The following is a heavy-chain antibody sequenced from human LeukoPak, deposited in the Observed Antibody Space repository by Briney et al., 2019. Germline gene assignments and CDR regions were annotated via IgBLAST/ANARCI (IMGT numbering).Heavy chain of an antibody. CDR3: ARAHPGDYSDFQFDY. CDR2: ISSTSSTI. D-gene: IGHD4-11*01. V-gene: IGHV3-48*01. CDR1: GFTFSSYE. Sequence: GGSLRLSCAASGFTFSSYEMNWVRQAPGKGLEWVSYISSTSSTIYYADSVKGRFTISRDNAKNSLYLQMNSLRAEDTAVYYCARAHPGDYSDFQFDYWGQGTLVTVSS. J-gene: IGHJ4*02.